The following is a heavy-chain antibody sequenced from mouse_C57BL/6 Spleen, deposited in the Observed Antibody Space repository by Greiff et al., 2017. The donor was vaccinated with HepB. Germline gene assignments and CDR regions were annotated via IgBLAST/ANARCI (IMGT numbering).Heavy chain of an antibody. V-gene: IGHV1-61*01. CDR2: IYPSDSET. D-gene: IGHD1-1*01. CDR3: ARGGNYGSSTGYFDV. CDR1: GYTFTSYW. Sequence: QVQLQQPGAELVRPGSSVKLSCKASGYTFTSYWMDWVKQRPGQGLEWIGNIYPSDSETHYNQKFKDKATLTVDKSSSTAYMQLSSLTSADSAVYYCARGGNYGSSTGYFDVWGTGTTVTVSS. J-gene: IGHJ1*03.